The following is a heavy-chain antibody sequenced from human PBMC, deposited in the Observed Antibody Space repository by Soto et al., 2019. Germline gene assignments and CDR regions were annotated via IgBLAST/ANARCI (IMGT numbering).Heavy chain of an antibody. Sequence: SVKVSCKASGGTFSSYAISWVRQAPGQGLEWMGGIIPIFGTANYAQKFQGRVTITADESTSTAYMELSSLRSEDTAAYYCARGTTGTDFNYYYGMDVWGQGNTVTVSS. CDR1: GGTFSSYA. V-gene: IGHV1-69*13. D-gene: IGHD1-1*01. J-gene: IGHJ6*02. CDR3: ARGTTGTDFNYYYGMDV. CDR2: IIPIFGTA.